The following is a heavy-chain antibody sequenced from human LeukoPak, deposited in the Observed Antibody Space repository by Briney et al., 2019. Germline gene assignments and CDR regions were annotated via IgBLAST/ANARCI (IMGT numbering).Heavy chain of an antibody. CDR1: GFTFSDYY. CDR3: ARVRGCSSTSCGAARMDV. V-gene: IGHV3-11*04. Sequence: GGSLRLSCAASGFTFSDYYMSWIRQAPGKGLEWVSYISHSGSTIYYADSVKGRFTISRDNAKNSLYLQMNSLRAEDTAVYYCARVRGCSSTSCGAARMDVWGKGTTVTVSS. D-gene: IGHD2-2*01. J-gene: IGHJ6*03. CDR2: ISHSGSTI.